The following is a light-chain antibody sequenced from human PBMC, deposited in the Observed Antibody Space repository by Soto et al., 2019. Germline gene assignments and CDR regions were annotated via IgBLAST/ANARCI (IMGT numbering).Light chain of an antibody. CDR3: AAWDDSLNAHWV. CDR2: SNN. CDR1: SSDVGGYNS. V-gene: IGLV1-44*01. J-gene: IGLJ3*02. Sequence: QSVLTQPASVSGSPGQSITISCTGTSSDVGGYNSVSWYQQHPGKAPKLLIYSNNQRPSGVPDRFSGSKSGTSASLAISGLQSEDEADYYCAAWDDSLNAHWVFGGGTKVTVL.